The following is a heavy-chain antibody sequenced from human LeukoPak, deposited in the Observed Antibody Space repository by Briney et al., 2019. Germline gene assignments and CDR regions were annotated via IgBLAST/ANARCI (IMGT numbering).Heavy chain of an antibody. V-gene: IGHV4-34*01. D-gene: IGHD2-15*01. Sequence: SGTLSLTCAVYGGSFSGYYWSWIRQPPGKGLEWIGEINHSGSTNYNPSLKSRVTISVDTSKNQFSLKLSSVTAADTAVYYCARGYCSGGSCYQVDYWGQGTLVTVSS. CDR3: ARGYCSGGSCYQVDY. J-gene: IGHJ4*02. CDR1: GGSFSGYY. CDR2: INHSGST.